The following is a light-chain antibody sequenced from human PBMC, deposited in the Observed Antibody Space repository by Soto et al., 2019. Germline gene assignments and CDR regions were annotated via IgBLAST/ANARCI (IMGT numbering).Light chain of an antibody. CDR3: QQYATSSFT. Sequence: DIVMTQSPSTLSLSPGERATLSCRASQSVGSSYLAWYQQKHGQAPRVLIYGASSRATGIPDRFSGSGSGTDFTLTISRLEPEDFAVYYCQQYATSSFTFGHGTKVDIK. V-gene: IGKV3-20*01. CDR2: GAS. CDR1: QSVGSSY. J-gene: IGKJ3*01.